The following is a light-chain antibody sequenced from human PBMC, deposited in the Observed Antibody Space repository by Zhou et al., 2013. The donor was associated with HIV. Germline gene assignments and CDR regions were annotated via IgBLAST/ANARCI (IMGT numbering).Light chain of an antibody. CDR2: GAS. J-gene: IGKJ4*01. Sequence: EIVLTQSPATLSLSLGERATVSCRTSQTINSNSFVWYQQKPGQAPRLLIYGASSRAAGIPDRFSGSGSGTDFTLTISRVEPEDFAVYYCQHYGSSFGGGTKLEI. CDR1: QTINSNS. V-gene: IGKV3-20*01. CDR3: QHYGSS.